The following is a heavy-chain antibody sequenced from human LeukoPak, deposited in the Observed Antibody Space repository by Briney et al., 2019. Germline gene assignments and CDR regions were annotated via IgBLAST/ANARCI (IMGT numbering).Heavy chain of an antibody. D-gene: IGHD3-10*01. CDR1: GYTFTGYY. V-gene: IGHV1-2*02. Sequence: ASVKVSCKASGYTFTGYYIHWVRQAPGQGLEWMTWINPNSGATNYAQKFQGRVSMTRDTSISTAYMALSRLTSDDTAVYFCARGRFGEWDNWFDPWGQGTLVTVSS. CDR3: ARGRFGEWDNWFDP. J-gene: IGHJ5*02. CDR2: INPNSGAT.